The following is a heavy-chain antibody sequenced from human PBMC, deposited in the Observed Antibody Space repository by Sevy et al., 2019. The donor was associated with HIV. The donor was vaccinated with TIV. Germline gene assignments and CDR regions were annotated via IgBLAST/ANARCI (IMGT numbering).Heavy chain of an antibody. CDR1: GGSISSSDYF. D-gene: IGHD3-16*01. J-gene: IGHJ4*02. Sequence: SEILSLTCTVSGGSISSSDYFWGWIRQPPGKGLEWIGTIYYNADTYHNPSLTSRVTISVDTSKNQFSLRMTSVTALDTAVYYCARHGAWRFYFDFWGRGALVTVSS. V-gene: IGHV4-39*01. CDR3: ARHGAWRFYFDF. CDR2: IYYNADT.